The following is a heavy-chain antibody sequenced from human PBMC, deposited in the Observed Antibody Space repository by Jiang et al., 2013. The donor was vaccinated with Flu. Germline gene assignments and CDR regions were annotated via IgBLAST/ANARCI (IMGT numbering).Heavy chain of an antibody. CDR2: INHSGST. CDR3: ARAAPVEMATIVDY. V-gene: IGHV4-34*01. D-gene: IGHD5-24*01. CDR1: GGSFSGYY. Sequence: LLKPSETLSLTCAVYGGSFSGYYWSWIRQPPGKGLEWIGEINHSGSTNYNPSLKSRVTISVDTSKNQFSLKLSSVTAADTAVYYCARAAPVEMATIVDYWGQGTLVTVSS. J-gene: IGHJ4*02.